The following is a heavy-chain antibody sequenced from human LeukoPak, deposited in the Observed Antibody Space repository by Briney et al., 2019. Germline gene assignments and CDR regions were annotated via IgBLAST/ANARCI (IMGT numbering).Heavy chain of an antibody. CDR2: ISGSGGST. CDR3: AKDGDWNAPLPKYFDY. Sequence: GGSLRLSCAASGFTFSSYAMSWVRQAPGKGLEWVSAISGSGGSTYYADSVKGRFTISRDNSKNTLYLQMNGLRAEDTAVYYCAKDGDWNAPLPKYFDYWGQGTLVTVSS. CDR1: GFTFSSYA. V-gene: IGHV3-23*01. D-gene: IGHD1-1*01. J-gene: IGHJ4*02.